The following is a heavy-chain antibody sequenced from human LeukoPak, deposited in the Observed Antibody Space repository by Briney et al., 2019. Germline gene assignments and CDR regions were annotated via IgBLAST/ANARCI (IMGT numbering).Heavy chain of an antibody. Sequence: ASVKVSCKASGYTFAGYNMHWVRQAPGQGLEWMGWINPNSGGAYCAQKFQGRVTMTRDTSISTTYMELSRLRSDDTAVYYCARALDIVATITLRCFDYWGQGTLVTVSS. CDR1: GYTFAGYN. J-gene: IGHJ4*02. CDR3: ARALDIVATITLRCFDY. D-gene: IGHD5-12*01. CDR2: INPNSGGA. V-gene: IGHV1-2*02.